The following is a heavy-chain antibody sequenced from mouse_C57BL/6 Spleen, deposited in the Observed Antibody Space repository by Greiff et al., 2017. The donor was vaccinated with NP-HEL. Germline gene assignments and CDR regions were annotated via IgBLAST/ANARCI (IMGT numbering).Heavy chain of an antibody. D-gene: IGHD2-4*01. V-gene: IGHV1-69*01. Sequence: QVQLQQPGAELVMPGASVKLSCKASGYTFTSYWMHWVKQRPGQGLEWIGEIDPSDSYTNYNQKFKGKSTLTVDKSSSTAYMQLSSLTSEDSAVYYCARWRDYDVDYAMYYWGQGTSVTVSS. CDR3: ARWRDYDVDYAMYY. CDR1: GYTFTSYW. CDR2: IDPSDSYT. J-gene: IGHJ4*01.